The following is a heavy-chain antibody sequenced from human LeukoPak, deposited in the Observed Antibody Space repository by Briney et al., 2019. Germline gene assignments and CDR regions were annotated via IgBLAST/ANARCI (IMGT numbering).Heavy chain of an antibody. CDR3: TRPPDYYDSSGYYSHDY. Sequence: ASVKVSCKASGYTFTSYYLHWVRQAPGQGLEWMGIIYPSGGGTSYAQKFQGRVTMTTDTSTSTVYMELSSLRSEDTAVYYCTRPPDYYDSSGYYSHDYWGQGTLVTVSS. CDR2: IYPSGGGT. J-gene: IGHJ4*02. D-gene: IGHD3-22*01. CDR1: GYTFTSYY. V-gene: IGHV1-46*03.